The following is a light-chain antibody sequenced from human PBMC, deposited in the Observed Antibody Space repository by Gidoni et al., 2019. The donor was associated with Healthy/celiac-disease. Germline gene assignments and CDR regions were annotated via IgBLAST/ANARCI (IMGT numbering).Light chain of an antibody. Sequence: VMTQSPLSLPVTPGEPASISCRSSQSLLHSNGYNYLDWYLQKPGQSPQLLIYLGSNRASGVPDRFSGSGSGTDFTLKISRVEAEDVGVYYCMQALQTPPYTFGQGTKLEIK. CDR2: LGS. CDR1: QSLLHSNGYNY. CDR3: MQALQTPPYT. J-gene: IGKJ2*01. V-gene: IGKV2-28*01.